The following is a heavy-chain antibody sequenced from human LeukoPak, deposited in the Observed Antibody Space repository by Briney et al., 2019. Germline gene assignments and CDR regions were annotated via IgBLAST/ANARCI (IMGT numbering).Heavy chain of an antibody. CDR3: ARDRLRLGYERTNWFDP. CDR1: GYTFTDFH. D-gene: IGHD2-15*01. J-gene: IGHJ5*02. Sequence: GASVKVSCKASGYTFTDFHMHWVRQAPRQGLECMGWINPNSGGTNYAQKFQGRVTMTRDTSISTVYMELSRLRSDDTAVYYCARDRLRLGYERTNWFDPWGQGTLVTVSS. CDR2: INPNSGGT. V-gene: IGHV1-2*02.